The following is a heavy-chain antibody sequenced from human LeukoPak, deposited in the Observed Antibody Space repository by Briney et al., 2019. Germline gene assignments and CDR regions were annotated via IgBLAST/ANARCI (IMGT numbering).Heavy chain of an antibody. Sequence: SVKVSCKASGGTFSSYAISWVRQAPGQGLEWMGGIIPIFGTANYAQKFHGRVTITADKSTSTAYMELSSLRSEDTAVYYCATASSGYYYNFDYWGQGTLVTVSS. CDR3: ATASSGYYYNFDY. V-gene: IGHV1-69*06. J-gene: IGHJ4*02. CDR2: IIPIFGTA. CDR1: GGTFSSYA. D-gene: IGHD3-22*01.